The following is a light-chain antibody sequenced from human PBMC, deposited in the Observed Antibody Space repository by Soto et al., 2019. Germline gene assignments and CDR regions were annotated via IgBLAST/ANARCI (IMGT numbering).Light chain of an antibody. CDR1: SSDVAVYNY. J-gene: IGLJ3*02. CDR2: GVN. V-gene: IGLV2-14*01. Sequence: QSALTQPASVSGSPGQSITISCTGTSSDVAVYNYVSWFQQHPGKAPKLIIFGVNNRPSGVSDRFSGSKSGNTASLTISGLQPEDEADYYCTSFTTTNTCVFGGGTKLTVL. CDR3: TSFTTTNTCV.